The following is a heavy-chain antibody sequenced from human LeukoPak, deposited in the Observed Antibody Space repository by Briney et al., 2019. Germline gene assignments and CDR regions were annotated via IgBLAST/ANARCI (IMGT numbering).Heavy chain of an antibody. CDR1: GGSISSFY. Sequence: SETLSLTCTVSGGSISSFYWSRIRQPPGKGLEWIGYIYYSGSTNYNPSLKSRVTISVDTSKNQFSLKLNSVTAADTAVYYCARVPLSGYSYGWFDYWGQGTLVTVSS. V-gene: IGHV4-59*01. D-gene: IGHD5-18*01. CDR3: ARVPLSGYSYGWFDY. CDR2: IYYSGST. J-gene: IGHJ4*02.